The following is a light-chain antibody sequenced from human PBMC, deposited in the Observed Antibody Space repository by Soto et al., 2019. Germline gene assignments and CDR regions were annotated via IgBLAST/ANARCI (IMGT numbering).Light chain of an antibody. CDR1: QSISTN. V-gene: IGKV3D-15*01. Sequence: EIVMTQFPATLSVSPGERATLSCRASQSISTNLVWYQQKPGQAPRLLIYDASTRATGIPARFSGSGSGTEFTLTISSLQSEDCAIYYCQQYNNWPRTFGQGTKVDIK. CDR2: DAS. CDR3: QQYNNWPRT. J-gene: IGKJ1*01.